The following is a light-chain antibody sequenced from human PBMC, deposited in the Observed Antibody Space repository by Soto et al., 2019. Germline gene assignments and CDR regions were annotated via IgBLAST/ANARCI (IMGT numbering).Light chain of an antibody. CDR3: QQRSNWPPYT. CDR2: DAS. J-gene: IGKJ2*01. Sequence: DMVLTQSPDTLSLSPGERATLSCRASQSVSSYVAWYQQKAGQAPRLLIYDASNRATGIPIRFSGSGSGTDFTLTISSLEPEDFAVYYCQQRSNWPPYTFGQGTKLEIK. CDR1: QSVSSY. V-gene: IGKV3-11*01.